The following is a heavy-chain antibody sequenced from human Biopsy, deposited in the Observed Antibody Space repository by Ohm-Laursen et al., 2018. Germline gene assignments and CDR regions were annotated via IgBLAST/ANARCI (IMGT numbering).Heavy chain of an antibody. Sequence: SLRLSCTATEFIFSRFWMYWVRQAPGKGLVWVSRINSDGSSTNYADAVKGRFTISRDNAKNTVFLQMNSLTAEDTAVYYCTRAEAGSGSLLYFDYWGQGTLVTVSS. CDR3: TRAEAGSGSLLYFDY. D-gene: IGHD3-10*01. V-gene: IGHV3-74*01. CDR2: INSDGSST. CDR1: EFIFSRFW. J-gene: IGHJ4*02.